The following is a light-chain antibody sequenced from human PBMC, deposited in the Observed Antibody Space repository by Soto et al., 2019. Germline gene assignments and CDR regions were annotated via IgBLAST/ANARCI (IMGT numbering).Light chain of an antibody. Sequence: IVMTQSPATLSVSPGERATLSCRASQSVGRSLAWYQQKPGQAPRLLIYGTSTRATGIPATFSGSGSGTEFTLTISSLQSEDFAVYYCKQYDNWPPYTFGEGTKVQIK. V-gene: IGKV3D-15*01. J-gene: IGKJ4*01. CDR1: QSVGRS. CDR2: GTS. CDR3: KQYDNWPPYT.